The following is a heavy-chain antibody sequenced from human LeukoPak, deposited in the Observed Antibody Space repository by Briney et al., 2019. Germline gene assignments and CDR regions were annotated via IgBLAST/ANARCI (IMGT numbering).Heavy chain of an antibody. V-gene: IGHV3-23*01. CDR3: AGASGYSSGWPFDY. J-gene: IGHJ4*02. CDR2: ISGSGGST. Sequence: GGSLRLSCAASGFTFSSHAMSWVRQAPGKGLEWVSGISGSGGSTYYADSVKGRFTISRDNSKQTLYLQMNSLRGEDTAIYYCAGASGYSSGWPFDYWGQGTLVTVSS. D-gene: IGHD6-19*01. CDR1: GFTFSSHA.